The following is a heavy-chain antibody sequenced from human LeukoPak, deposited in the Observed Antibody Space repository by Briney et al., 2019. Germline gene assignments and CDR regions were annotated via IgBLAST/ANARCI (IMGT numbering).Heavy chain of an antibody. J-gene: IGHJ5*02. D-gene: IGHD4-23*01. Sequence: SETLSLTCHVSGVSMSANYRTWIRPAPGKGLEWIGFISYSGYTSYNPSLRSRVALSIDTAKNKFSLRLSSLTAADTAMYYCARGRNDHGGLFFDPWAQGTQVTVSS. CDR3: ARGRNDHGGLFFDP. CDR2: ISYSGYT. CDR1: GVSMSANY. V-gene: IGHV4-59*01.